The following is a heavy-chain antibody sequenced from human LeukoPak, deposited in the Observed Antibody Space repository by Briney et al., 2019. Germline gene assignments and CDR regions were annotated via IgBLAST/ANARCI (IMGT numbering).Heavy chain of an antibody. CDR3: AGMVNYYYYGMDV. D-gene: IGHD5-18*01. J-gene: IGHJ6*02. CDR2: IIPIFGTA. V-gene: IGHV1-69*13. CDR1: GGTFISYA. Sequence: SVKVSCKASGGTFISYAISWVRQAPGQGLEWTGGIIPIFGTANYAQKFQGRVTITADESTSTAYMELSSLRSEDTAVYYCAGMVNYYYYGMDVWGQGTTVTVSS.